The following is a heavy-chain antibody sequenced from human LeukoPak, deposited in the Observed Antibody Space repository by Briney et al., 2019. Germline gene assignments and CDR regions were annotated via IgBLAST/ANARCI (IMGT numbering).Heavy chain of an antibody. CDR2: IIPIFGTA. CDR1: GGTFISYA. CDR3: AVEDCSGGSCYSKDGYYYYGMDV. V-gene: IGHV1-69*13. J-gene: IGHJ6*02. D-gene: IGHD2-15*01. Sequence: ASVKVSCKASGGTFISYAISWVRQAPGQGLEWMGGIIPIFGTANCAQKFQGRVTITADESTSTAYMELSSLRSEDTAVYYCAVEDCSGGSCYSKDGYYYYGMDVWGQGTTVTVSS.